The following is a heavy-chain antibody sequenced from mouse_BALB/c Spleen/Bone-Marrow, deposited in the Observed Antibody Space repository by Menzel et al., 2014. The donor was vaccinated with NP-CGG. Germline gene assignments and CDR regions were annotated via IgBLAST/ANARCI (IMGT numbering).Heavy chain of an antibody. V-gene: IGHV5-12-1*01. J-gene: IGHJ1*01. CDR3: ARQGYGYVDFDV. D-gene: IGHD1-2*01. CDR1: GFAFSSYD. CDR2: ISSGGGST. Sequence: DVQLVESGGGLVKPGGSLKLSCAASGFAFSSYDMSWVRQTPEKRLEWVAYISSGGGSTYYPDTVKGRFTISRDNAKNTLYLRMSSLKSEDTAMYYCARQGYGYVDFDVWGAGTTVTVSS.